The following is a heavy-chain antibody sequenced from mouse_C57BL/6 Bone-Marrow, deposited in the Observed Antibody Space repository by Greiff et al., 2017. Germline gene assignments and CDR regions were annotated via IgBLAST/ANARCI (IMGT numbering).Heavy chain of an antibody. D-gene: IGHD1-1*01. CDR2: ISDGGRYT. CDR1: GFTFSSYA. J-gene: IGHJ2*01. CDR3: ATHYYGSFDY. Sequence: EVQGVESGGGLVKPGGSLKLSCAASGFTFSSYAMSWVRQTPEKRLEWVATISDGGRYTYYPDNVKGRFTISRDNAKNNLYLQMSHLKSEDTAMYYCATHYYGSFDYWGQGTTLTVSS. V-gene: IGHV5-4*01.